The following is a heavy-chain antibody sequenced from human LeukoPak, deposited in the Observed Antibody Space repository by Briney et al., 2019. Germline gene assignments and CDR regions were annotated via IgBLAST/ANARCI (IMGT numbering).Heavy chain of an antibody. CDR1: GDSISSSDYY. CDR2: IYYGVTT. CDR3: ARDRLRWPKIDY. V-gene: IGHV4-39*07. Sequence: SETLSLTCTVSGDSISSSDYYWGWIRQPPGKGLEWIGCIYYGVTTYYNPTLKNRVTISVDTSKNQFSLRLSSVTAADTAVHYCARDRLRWPKIDYWGQGTLVTVSS. D-gene: IGHD4-23*01. J-gene: IGHJ4*02.